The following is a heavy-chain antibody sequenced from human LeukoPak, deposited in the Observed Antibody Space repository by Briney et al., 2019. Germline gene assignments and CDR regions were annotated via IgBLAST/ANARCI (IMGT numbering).Heavy chain of an antibody. D-gene: IGHD3-22*01. CDR3: ARVIEDSSGYSDY. J-gene: IGHJ4*02. CDR2: IYYSGST. Sequence: SETLSLTCTVSGGSISSYYWSWIRQPPGKGLEWIGYIYYSGSTNYNPSLKSRVTVSLDTSKNQFSLKLSSVTAADTAVYYCARVIEDSSGYSDYWGQGTLVTVSS. V-gene: IGHV4-59*01. CDR1: GGSISSYY.